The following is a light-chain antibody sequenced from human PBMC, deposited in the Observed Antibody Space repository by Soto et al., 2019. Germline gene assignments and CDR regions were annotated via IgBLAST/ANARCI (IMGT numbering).Light chain of an antibody. CDR2: DAS. Sequence: DIQMTQSPSTVSASVGERVTITCRASQSISSFVAWYQQKPGKGPKLLIYDASSLESGVPLTFSGSESGTEFTLTSSGLQPDDFATYYWQQYKSYPWTCGQGTMADIK. J-gene: IGKJ1*01. V-gene: IGKV1-5*01. CDR3: QQYKSYPWT. CDR1: QSISSF.